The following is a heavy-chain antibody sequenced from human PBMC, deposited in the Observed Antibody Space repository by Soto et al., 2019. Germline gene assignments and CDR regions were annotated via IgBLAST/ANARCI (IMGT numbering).Heavy chain of an antibody. Sequence: GGSLRLSCSASCLIFKASTLSGVRQVPGKGLEAISAVSTSGRSTYYADSVKDRFTISRDNSKNTLFLQMGSLRPEDTAIYYCVKQAHGLDGVAFDYWGQGTQVTVSS. CDR1: CLIFKASTL. J-gene: IGHJ4*02. CDR2: VSTSGRST. D-gene: IGHD2-15*01. V-gene: IGHV3-64D*06. CDR3: VKQAHGLDGVAFDY.